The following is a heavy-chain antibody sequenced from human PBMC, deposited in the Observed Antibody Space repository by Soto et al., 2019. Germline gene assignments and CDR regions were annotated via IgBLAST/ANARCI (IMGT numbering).Heavy chain of an antibody. D-gene: IGHD1-26*01. V-gene: IGHV1-2*02. CDR1: GYTFTVYY. Sequence: QVQLVQSGAEVKKPGASVNVSCKASGYTFTVYYMHWVRQAPGQGLEWMGWINPKSGGTMYPQKFQGRVTMTWDTSISTAYMALTRLRSDDTAXXXXARDLAKGGGSAGFDYWGQGTLVTVSS. CDR2: INPKSGGT. CDR3: ARDLAKGGGSAGFDY. J-gene: IGHJ4*02.